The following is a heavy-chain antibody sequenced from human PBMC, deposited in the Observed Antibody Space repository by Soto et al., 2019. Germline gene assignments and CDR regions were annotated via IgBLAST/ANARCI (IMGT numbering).Heavy chain of an antibody. J-gene: IGHJ4*02. CDR1: GFTFSNAW. D-gene: IGHD6-6*01. CDR2: IKSKTDGGTT. Sequence: GGSLRLSCAASGFTFSNAWMNWVRQAPGKGLEWVGRIKSKTDGGTTDYAAPVKGRFTISRDDSKNTLYLQMNSLKTEDTAVYYCTTEMFVYSSSSPRGFDYWGQGTLVTVSS. V-gene: IGHV3-15*07. CDR3: TTEMFVYSSSSPRGFDY.